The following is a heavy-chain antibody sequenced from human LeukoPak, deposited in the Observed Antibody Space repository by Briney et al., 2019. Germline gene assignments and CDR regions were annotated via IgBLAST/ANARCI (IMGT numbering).Heavy chain of an antibody. Sequence: GGSLRLSCAASGFTFSSYWMHWVRQAPGKGLVWVSRVNTTGSPKQYADSVKGRFTISRDNAKNTLYLQMNSLRAEDTAVYYCASLTLAIDYWGQGTLVTVSS. CDR1: GFTFSSYW. CDR2: VNTTGSPK. CDR3: ASLTLAIDY. V-gene: IGHV3-74*01. J-gene: IGHJ4*02.